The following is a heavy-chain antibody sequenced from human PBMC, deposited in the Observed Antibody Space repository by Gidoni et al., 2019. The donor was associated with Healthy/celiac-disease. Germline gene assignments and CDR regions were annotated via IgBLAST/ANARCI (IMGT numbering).Heavy chain of an antibody. CDR3: AKDWGPSGWYDY. J-gene: IGHJ4*02. D-gene: IGHD6-19*01. V-gene: IGHV3-23*01. Sequence: EVQLLASGGCLVQPGGSLRLSCAASGFTFSSYAMSWVRQAPGKGLEWVSAIRGSGGSTYYADSVKGRFTISRDNSKNTLYLQMNSLRAEDTAVYYCAKDWGPSGWYDYWGQGTLVTVSS. CDR2: IRGSGGST. CDR1: GFTFSSYA.